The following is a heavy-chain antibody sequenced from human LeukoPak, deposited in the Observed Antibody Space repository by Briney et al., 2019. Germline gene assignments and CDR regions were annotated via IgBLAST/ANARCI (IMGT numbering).Heavy chain of an antibody. CDR1: GFTFSSYA. Sequence: GGSLRLSCAASGFTFSSYAMSCVRQAPGKGLEWVSAITGSGGRTYYADSVKGRFTISRDNSKNTLYLQMNSLRAEDTAIYYCAKDGRGGVPRAFDIWGQGTMVTVSS. CDR2: ITGSGGRT. CDR3: AKDGRGGVPRAFDI. D-gene: IGHD2-15*01. J-gene: IGHJ3*02. V-gene: IGHV3-23*01.